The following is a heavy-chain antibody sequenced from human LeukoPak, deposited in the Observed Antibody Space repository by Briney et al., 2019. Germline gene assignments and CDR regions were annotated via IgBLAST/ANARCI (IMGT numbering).Heavy chain of an antibody. CDR3: ALPSSGMWDYMDV. J-gene: IGHJ6*03. CDR2: INDSGST. Sequence: SETLSLTCAVYGGSFSDYYWSWIRQPTGKGLEWIGEINDSGSTNSNTSLKSRLTISVDTSKHQFSLQLSSVTAADTAVYYCALPSSGMWDYMDVWGKGTTVTVSS. D-gene: IGHD3-22*01. V-gene: IGHV4-34*01. CDR1: GGSFSDYY.